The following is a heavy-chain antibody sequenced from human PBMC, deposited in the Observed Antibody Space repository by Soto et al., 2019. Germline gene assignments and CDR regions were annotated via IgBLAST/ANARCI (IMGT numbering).Heavy chain of an antibody. D-gene: IGHD3-22*01. Sequence: SETLSLTCTVSGGSISSYYWSWIRQPAGKGLEWIGRIYTSASTNYNPSLKSRVTMSVDTSKNQFSLKLRSLRCDDTAVYYCVKDRDSNSWPSRDVWGPGTTVTVSS. J-gene: IGHJ6*02. V-gene: IGHV4-4*07. CDR2: IYTSAST. CDR3: VKDRDSNSWPSRDV. CDR1: GGSISSYY.